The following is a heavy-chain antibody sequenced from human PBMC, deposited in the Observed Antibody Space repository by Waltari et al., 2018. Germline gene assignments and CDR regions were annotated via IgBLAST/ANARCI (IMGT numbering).Heavy chain of an antibody. D-gene: IGHD6-13*01. Sequence: EVQLVESGGGLVQPGGSLRLSCAASGFTFSSYPMSWVRQAPGKGREWVSAISGSGGSTYYADSVKGRFTISRDNSKNTLYLQMNSLRAEDTAVYYCAKGEAAAGAFDIWGQGTMVTVSS. V-gene: IGHV3-23*04. CDR1: GFTFSSYP. CDR3: AKGEAAAGAFDI. J-gene: IGHJ3*02. CDR2: ISGSGGST.